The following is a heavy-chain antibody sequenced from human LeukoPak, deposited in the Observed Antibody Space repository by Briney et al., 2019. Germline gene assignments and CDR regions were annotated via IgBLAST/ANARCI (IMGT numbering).Heavy chain of an antibody. J-gene: IGHJ4*02. CDR3: AKYSGSYYYPPNWDS. V-gene: IGHV3-23*01. CDR2: ISGSGDNT. Sequence: HPGGSLRLSCAASGFTFSSYAMSWVRQAPGKGLEWVSGISGSGDNTYYADSVKGRFTLSRDYPKNTLYLQMNSLRAEDTAVYFCAKYSGSYYYPPNWDSWGQGTLVTVSS. D-gene: IGHD1-26*01. CDR1: GFTFSSYA.